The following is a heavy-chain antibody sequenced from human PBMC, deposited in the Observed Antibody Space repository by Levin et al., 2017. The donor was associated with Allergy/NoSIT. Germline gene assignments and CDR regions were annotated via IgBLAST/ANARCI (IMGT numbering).Heavy chain of an antibody. Sequence: SETLSLTCRVSGGSVSSSQNYWGWIRQTPGMGLEWIGTIYSTGGAYHNPSLESRLTISVDTSKHQFSLNLNSATAADTAEYFWARRGRVFTYASNLHMDNWGQGIMVTVSA. J-gene: IGHJ4*02. CDR3: ARRGRVFTYASNLHMDN. D-gene: IGHD2-2*01. CDR1: GGSVSSSQNY. V-gene: IGHV4-39*01. CDR2: IYSTGGA.